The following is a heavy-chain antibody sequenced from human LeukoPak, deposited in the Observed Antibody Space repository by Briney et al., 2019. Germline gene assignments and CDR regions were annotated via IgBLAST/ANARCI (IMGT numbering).Heavy chain of an antibody. D-gene: IGHD3-10*01. J-gene: IGHJ6*02. CDR1: GYTFTGYY. CDR2: INPNSGGT. CDR3: ARDQEIGFGELLTDYYYYYGMDV. Sequence: ASVKVSCKASGYTFTGYYMHWVRQAPGQGLEWMGWINPNSGGTNYAQKFQGWVTMTRDTSISTAYMELSRLRSDDTAVYYCARDQEIGFGELLTDYYYYYGMDVWGQGTTVTVSS. V-gene: IGHV1-2*04.